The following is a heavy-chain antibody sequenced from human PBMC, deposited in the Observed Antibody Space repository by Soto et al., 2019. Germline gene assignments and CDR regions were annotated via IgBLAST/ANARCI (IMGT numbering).Heavy chain of an antibody. CDR2: IIPMVGTP. CDR1: GDTFSSYS. D-gene: IGHD3-16*01. V-gene: IGHV1-69*08. CDR3: AIDGGSTSSSAYNYFMDV. J-gene: IGHJ6*03. Sequence: QAQLVQSGAEVKRPGSSVKVSCKASGDTFSSYSISWVRQAPGQGLEWMGRIIPMVGTPNYAQKFQGRVTFSADKFTSTAYMVLNSLISDDTDVYYCAIDGGSTSSSAYNYFMDVWGKGTPVTVSS.